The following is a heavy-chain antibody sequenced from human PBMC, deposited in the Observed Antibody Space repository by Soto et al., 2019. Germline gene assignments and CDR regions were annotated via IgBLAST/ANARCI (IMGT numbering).Heavy chain of an antibody. Sequence: QVQLVQSGAEVKKPGSSVKVSCKASGGTFSSYAISWVRQAPGQGLEWMGGIIPIFGTANYAQKFQGRVTITADESTSTAYMELSSLRSEDTAVYYCAGSMSPDYGDDNNAFDIWGQGTMVTVSS. V-gene: IGHV1-69*01. J-gene: IGHJ3*02. CDR3: AGSMSPDYGDDNNAFDI. D-gene: IGHD4-17*01. CDR1: GGTFSSYA. CDR2: IIPIFGTA.